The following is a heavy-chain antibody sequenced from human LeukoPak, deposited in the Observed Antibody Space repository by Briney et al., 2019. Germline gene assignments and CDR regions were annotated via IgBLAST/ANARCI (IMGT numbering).Heavy chain of an antibody. Sequence: GGSLRLSCAASGFTFSSYSMNWVRQAPGKGLEWVAYINGGGSPIYYADSVGGRFTISRDNAKNSLYLQMNSLRAEDTAVYYCVRDNPRCCGVIPSNIDDYWGQGTLVTVSS. CDR2: INGGGSPI. CDR3: VRDNPRCCGVIPSNIDDY. D-gene: IGHD2/OR15-2a*01. CDR1: GFTFSSYS. J-gene: IGHJ4*02. V-gene: IGHV3-48*01.